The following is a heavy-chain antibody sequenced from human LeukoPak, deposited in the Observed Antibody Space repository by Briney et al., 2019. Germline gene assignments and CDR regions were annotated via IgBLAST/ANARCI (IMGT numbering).Heavy chain of an antibody. CDR3: ARGRIAAAGTADY. V-gene: IGHV3-53*01. CDR1: GFTVSSNY. Sequence: GGSLRLSCAASGFTVSSNYMSWVRQAPGKGLEWVSVIYSGGSTYYADSVKGRFTISRDNSKNTLYLQMNSLRAEDTAVYYCARGRIAAAGTADYWGQGTLVTVSS. CDR2: IYSGGST. J-gene: IGHJ4*02. D-gene: IGHD6-13*01.